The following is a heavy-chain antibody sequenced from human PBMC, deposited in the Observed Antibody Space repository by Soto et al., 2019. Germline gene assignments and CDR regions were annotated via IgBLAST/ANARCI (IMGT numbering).Heavy chain of an antibody. D-gene: IGHD6-19*01. CDR3: AKGAVAGRVAYYYYYGMDV. CDR2: ISGSGGST. Sequence: GGSLRLSCAAYGFTFSSYAMSWVRQAPGRGLEWVSAISGSGGSTYNADSVKGRVTISRDNSKNTLYLQMNSRRAEDSAVYYCAKGAVAGRVAYYYYYGMDVWGQGTTVTVSS. V-gene: IGHV3-23*01. CDR1: GFTFSSYA. J-gene: IGHJ6*02.